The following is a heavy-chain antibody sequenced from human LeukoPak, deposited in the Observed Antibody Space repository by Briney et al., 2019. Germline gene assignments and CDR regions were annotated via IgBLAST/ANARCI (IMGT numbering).Heavy chain of an antibody. D-gene: IGHD5-12*01. CDR3: ARATTSFSAFDI. CDR2: ISSSGSTI. J-gene: IGHJ3*02. CDR1: GFAFRDYY. V-gene: IGHV3-11*01. Sequence: GGSLRLSCAASGFAFRDYYMSWIREAPGKGLEWVSYISSSGSTIYYADSVKGRFTISRDNAKNSLYLQMNSLRAEDTAVYYCARATTSFSAFDIWGQGTMVTVSS.